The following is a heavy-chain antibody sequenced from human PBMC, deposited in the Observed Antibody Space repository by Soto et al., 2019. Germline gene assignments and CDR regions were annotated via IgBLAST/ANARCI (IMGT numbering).Heavy chain of an antibody. CDR2: IYYSGST. J-gene: IGHJ6*02. Sequence: PSETLSLTCSVSGGSVSSGSYYWSWIRQPPGKGLEWIGYIYYSGSTNYNPSLKSRVTISIDTSKNQFSLKLSSVTAADTAVYYCARDLNTYYYDKRNYGKDVWGQGTTVTVSS. V-gene: IGHV4-61*01. D-gene: IGHD3-22*01. CDR1: GGSVSSGSYY. CDR3: ARDLNTYYYDKRNYGKDV.